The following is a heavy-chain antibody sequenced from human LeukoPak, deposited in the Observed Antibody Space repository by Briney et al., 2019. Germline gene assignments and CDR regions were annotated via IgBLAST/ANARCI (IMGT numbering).Heavy chain of an antibody. D-gene: IGHD2-21*02. J-gene: IGHJ4*02. CDR2: IIPIFGTA. CDR3: ARVLAYCGGDCAYFDY. CDR1: GGTFSSYA. Sequence: SVKVSCKASGGTFSSYAISWVRQAPGQGREWMGRIIPIFGTANYAQKFQGRVTITTDESTSTAYMELSSLRSKDTAVYYCARVLAYCGGDCAYFDYWGQGTLVTVSS. V-gene: IGHV1-69*05.